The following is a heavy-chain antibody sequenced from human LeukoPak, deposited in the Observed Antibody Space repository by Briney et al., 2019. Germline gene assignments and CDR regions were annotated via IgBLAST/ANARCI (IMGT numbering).Heavy chain of an antibody. CDR2: ISSSRSYI. CDR1: GFTFSSYR. CDR3: ARDSGYDLYFDY. J-gene: IGHJ4*02. V-gene: IGHV3-21*01. D-gene: IGHD5-12*01. Sequence: PGGSLRLSCAASGFTFSSYRMNWVRQAPGKGWEGVSSISSSRSYIYYADSVKGRFTISRDNAKNSLYLQMNSLRAEDTAVYYCARDSGYDLYFDYWGQGTLVTVSS.